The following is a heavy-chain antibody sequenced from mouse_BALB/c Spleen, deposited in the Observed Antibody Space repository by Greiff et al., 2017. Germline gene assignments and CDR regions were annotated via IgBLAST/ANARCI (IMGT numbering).Heavy chain of an antibody. Sequence: EVKLVESGGDLVQPGGSRKLSCAASGFTFSSFGMHWVRQAPEKGLEWVAYISSGSSTIYYADTVKGRFTISRDNPKNTLFLQMTSLRSEDTAMYYCARSKNYYGYDAMDYWGQGTSVTVAS. CDR1: GFTFSSFG. CDR3: ARSKNYYGYDAMDY. V-gene: IGHV5-17*02. J-gene: IGHJ4*01. D-gene: IGHD1-2*01. CDR2: ISSGSSTI.